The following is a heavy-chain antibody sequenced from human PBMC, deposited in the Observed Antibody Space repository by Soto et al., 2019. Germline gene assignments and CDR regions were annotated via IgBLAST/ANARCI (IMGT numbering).Heavy chain of an antibody. D-gene: IGHD6-13*01. J-gene: IGHJ4*02. CDR2: IYYNGST. CDR3: ARYRISGSWSKFDY. CDR1: GLTISSASYY. Sequence: QVLLQESGPGLMKPSQTLSLTCTVSGLTISSASYYWSWIRQHPGKGPEWVGNIYYNGSTYYSPSLKSRVTLWVDTSKNQFSLRLASVTAADTAVYYCARYRISGSWSKFDYWGQGTLVTVSS. V-gene: IGHV4-31*03.